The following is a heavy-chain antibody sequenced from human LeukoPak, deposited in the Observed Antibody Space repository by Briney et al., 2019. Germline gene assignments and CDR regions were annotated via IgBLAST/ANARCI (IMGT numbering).Heavy chain of an antibody. CDR3: ATDSGSSYGSSNY. V-gene: IGHV3-11*06. J-gene: IGHJ4*02. D-gene: IGHD5-18*01. CDR2: ITSSSDYT. CDR1: GFTFSDSY. Sequence: PGGSLRLSCGASGFTFSDSYMSWIRQAPGKGLEGVSYITSSSDYTNYVDSVKGRFTISRDNAKNSLYLQMNSLRAEDTAVYYCATDSGSSYGSSNYWGQGTLVTVSS.